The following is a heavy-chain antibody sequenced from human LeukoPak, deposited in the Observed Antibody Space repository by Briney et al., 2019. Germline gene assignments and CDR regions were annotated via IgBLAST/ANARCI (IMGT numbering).Heavy chain of an antibody. V-gene: IGHV1-18*04. CDR3: ASFIDFWSGLPN. CDR1: GYTFTSYY. CDR2: ISAYNGNT. Sequence: GASVKVSCKASGYTFTSYYMHWVRQAPGQGLEWMGWISAYNGNTNYAQKLQGRVTMTTDTSTSTAYMELRSLRSDDTAVYYCASFIDFWSGLPNWGQGTLVTVSS. D-gene: IGHD3-3*01. J-gene: IGHJ4*02.